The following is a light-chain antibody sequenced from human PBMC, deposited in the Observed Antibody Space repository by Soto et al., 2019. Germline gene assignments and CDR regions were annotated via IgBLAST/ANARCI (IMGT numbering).Light chain of an antibody. CDR2: AAS. J-gene: IGKJ4*02. V-gene: IGKV1-39*01. CDR3: QQSYSTPLT. CDR1: QSISSY. Sequence: DIQMTQSPSSLSASVGERVTITCRASQSISSYLNWYQQKPGKAPKLLIYAASSLQSGVPSRFSGSGSGTAFTLTISSLQPEGFATYYCQQSYSTPLTFGGGTKLEIK.